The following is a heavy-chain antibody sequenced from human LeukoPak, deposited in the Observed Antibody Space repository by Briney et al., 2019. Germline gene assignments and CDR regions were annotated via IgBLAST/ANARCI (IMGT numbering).Heavy chain of an antibody. CDR2: INPNSGGT. CDR3: ARDRRPTMVRGVIIGGWFDP. Sequence: ASVKVSCKASGYTFTGYYMHWVRQAPGQGLEWMGWINPNSGGTKYAQKFQGRVTMTRDTSISTAYMELSRLRSDDTAVYYCARDRRPTMVRGVIIGGWFDPWGQGTLVTVSS. D-gene: IGHD3-10*01. V-gene: IGHV1-2*02. CDR1: GYTFTGYY. J-gene: IGHJ5*02.